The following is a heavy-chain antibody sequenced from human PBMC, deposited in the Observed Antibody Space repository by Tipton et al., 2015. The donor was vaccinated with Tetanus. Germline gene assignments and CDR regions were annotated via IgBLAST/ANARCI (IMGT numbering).Heavy chain of an antibody. CDR2: INYSGST. CDR3: ASSHYDFWSGYLNWFDP. Sequence: TLSLTCTVSGGSVSNASYFWGWIRQSPEKGLEWIGFINYSGSTNYNPSLKSRVTISVDTSKNQFSLKLSSVTAADTAVYYCASSHYDFWSGYLNWFDPWGQGTLVTVSS. V-gene: IGHV4-61*01. D-gene: IGHD3-3*01. CDR1: GGSVSNASYF. J-gene: IGHJ5*02.